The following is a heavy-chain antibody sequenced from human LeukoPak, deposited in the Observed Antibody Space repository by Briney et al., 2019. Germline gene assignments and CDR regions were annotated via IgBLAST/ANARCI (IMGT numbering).Heavy chain of an antibody. CDR1: GFTLSSYA. CDR2: ISVSGNT. CDR3: AKEYGYDYNYFYSMDV. J-gene: IGHJ6*03. D-gene: IGHD1-1*01. V-gene: IGHV3-23*01. Sequence: GGSLRLSCAASGFTLSSYAMSWVRQGPGKGLEWVSAISVSGNTYHADSVKGRFTISGDNSKNTVYLQMNSLRAEDTAVYFCAKEYGYDYNYFYSMDVWGKGTTVTISS.